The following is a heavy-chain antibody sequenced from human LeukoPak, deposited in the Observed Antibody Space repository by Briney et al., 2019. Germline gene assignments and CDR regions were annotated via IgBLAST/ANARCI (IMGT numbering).Heavy chain of an antibody. Sequence: GGSLRLSCAASGFTFSSYWMSWVRQAPGKGLEWVANIKQDGSEKYYVDSVKGRFTISRDNAKNSLYLQMNSLRAEDTAVYYCARDLRGGYDSSDTIFDYWGQGTLVTVSS. J-gene: IGHJ4*02. D-gene: IGHD3-22*01. V-gene: IGHV3-7*01. CDR1: GFTFSSYW. CDR2: IKQDGSEK. CDR3: ARDLRGGYDSSDTIFDY.